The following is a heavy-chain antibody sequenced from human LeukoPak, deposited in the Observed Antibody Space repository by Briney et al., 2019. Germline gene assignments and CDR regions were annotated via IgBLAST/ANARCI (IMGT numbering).Heavy chain of an antibody. J-gene: IGHJ3*02. Sequence: PSETLSLTCTVSGGSISSYYWSWLRQPAGKGLEWIGRIYTSGSTTYNPSLKSRVTMSVDTSKNQFSLKLSSVTAADTAVYYCARGRDGNPFNDAFDIWGQGTMVTVSS. CDR1: GGSISSYY. V-gene: IGHV4-4*07. D-gene: IGHD4-23*01. CDR2: IYTSGST. CDR3: ARGRDGNPFNDAFDI.